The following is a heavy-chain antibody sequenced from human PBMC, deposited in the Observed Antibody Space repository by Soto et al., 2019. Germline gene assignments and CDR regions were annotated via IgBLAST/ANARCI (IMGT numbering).Heavy chain of an antibody. D-gene: IGHD5-12*01. CDR1: GGSINTFY. J-gene: IGHJ4*02. Sequence: SETLALTCTVSGGSINTFYWRWVRQPAGKGLEWIGRIFSSGSTSFNPSLESRVAMSVDTSKNHFSLNLSSVTAADMAVYYCAREGSYSAYNFAHGIQLWSFDFWGQGALVTVSS. CDR3: AREGSYSAYNFAHGIQLWSFDF. V-gene: IGHV4-4*07. CDR2: IFSSGST.